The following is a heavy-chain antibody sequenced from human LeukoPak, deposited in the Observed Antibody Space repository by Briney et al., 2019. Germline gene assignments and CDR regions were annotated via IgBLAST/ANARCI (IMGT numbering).Heavy chain of an antibody. CDR2: ISSSSYM. CDR1: GFTFSYYG. V-gene: IGHV3-21*01. J-gene: IGHJ4*02. Sequence: GGSLRLSCAASGFTFSYYGMHWVRQAPGKRLEWVSSISSSSYMYYAESVKGRFTISRDNAKNSLYLQMNSLRVEDTAVYYCARDVGSDSSGGYYHYFDDWGQGTLVTVSS. D-gene: IGHD3-22*01. CDR3: ARDVGSDSSGGYYHYFDD.